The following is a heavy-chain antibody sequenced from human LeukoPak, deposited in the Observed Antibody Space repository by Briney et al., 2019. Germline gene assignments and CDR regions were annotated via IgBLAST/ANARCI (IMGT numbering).Heavy chain of an antibody. CDR1: GFTFSSYA. D-gene: IGHD5-18*01. J-gene: IGHJ4*02. CDR3: ANFVDTSMGGNDY. Sequence: GGSLRLSCAASGFTFSSYAVSWVRQAPGKGLEWVSAISSSSDHIYYADSVQGRFTISRDNSKNTLYLQMNSLRAEDTALYYCANFVDTSMGGNDYWGQGTLVTVSS. V-gene: IGHV3-23*01. CDR2: ISSSSDHI.